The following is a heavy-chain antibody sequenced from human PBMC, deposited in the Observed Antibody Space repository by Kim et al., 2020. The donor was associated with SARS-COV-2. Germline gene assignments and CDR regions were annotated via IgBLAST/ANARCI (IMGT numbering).Heavy chain of an antibody. CDR1: GFTFSSYW. J-gene: IGHJ6*03. V-gene: IGHV3-74*01. Sequence: GGSLRLSCAASGFTFSSYWMHWVRQAPGKGLVWVSRINSDGSSTSYADSVKGRFTISRDNAKNTLYLQMNSLRAEDTAVYYCARDLGQRVGSWYIGYYYYMDVWGKGTTVTVSS. CDR2: INSDGSST. D-gene: IGHD6-13*01. CDR3: ARDLGQRVGSWYIGYYYYMDV.